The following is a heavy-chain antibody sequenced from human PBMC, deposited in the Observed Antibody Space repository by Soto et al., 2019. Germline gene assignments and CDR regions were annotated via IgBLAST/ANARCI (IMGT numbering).Heavy chain of an antibody. CDR1: GGSISSGGYY. Sequence: QVQLQESGPGLVKPSQTLSLTCIVSGGSISSGGYYWSWIRQHPGKGLEWIGHIYYSGSTSYNPSLXGRVAISIDTSKNQFSLTVSSVTAADTAVYYCAGSTINWFDPWGQGTLVTVSS. V-gene: IGHV4-31*03. CDR2: IYYSGST. J-gene: IGHJ5*02. CDR3: AGSTINWFDP. D-gene: IGHD2-8*01.